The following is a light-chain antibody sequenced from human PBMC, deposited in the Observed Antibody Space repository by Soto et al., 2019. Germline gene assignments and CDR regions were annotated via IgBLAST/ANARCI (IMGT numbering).Light chain of an antibody. CDR3: AAWDDSLNGHV. Sequence: QSVLTQPHSASGTPGQRVTISCSGSSSNIGTSSVHWFQQLPGTAPKLLISTTNQWPSGVPERFSGSKSGTSASLVISGLQSEDEADYYCAAWDDSLNGHVFGTGTKVTVL. CDR1: SSNIGTSS. CDR2: TTN. V-gene: IGLV1-44*01. J-gene: IGLJ1*01.